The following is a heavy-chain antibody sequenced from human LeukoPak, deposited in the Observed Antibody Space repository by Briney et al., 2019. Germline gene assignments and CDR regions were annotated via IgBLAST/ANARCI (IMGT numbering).Heavy chain of an antibody. Sequence: GGSLRLSCAASGFTVSSYSMNWVRQAPGKWREWVSSISSSSSYIYYAYSVKGRFTISRDNAKNSLYLQMNSLRAEDTAVYYCARDSTRYCSGGSCYGVDYWGQGTLVTVSS. CDR2: ISSSSSYI. D-gene: IGHD2-15*01. CDR3: ARDSTRYCSGGSCYGVDY. J-gene: IGHJ4*02. V-gene: IGHV3-21*01. CDR1: GFTVSSYS.